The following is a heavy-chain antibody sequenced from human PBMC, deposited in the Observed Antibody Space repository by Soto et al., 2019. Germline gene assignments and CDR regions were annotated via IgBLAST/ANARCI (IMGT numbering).Heavy chain of an antibody. Sequence: ETLSLTCTVSGGSISSYYWSWIRQPPGKGLEWIGYIYYSGSTNYNPSLKSRVTISVDTSKNQFSLKLSSVTAADTAVYYCASQFGYYGGNSHFDYWGQGTLVTVSS. CDR2: IYYSGST. CDR1: GGSISSYY. CDR3: ASQFGYYGGNSHFDY. V-gene: IGHV4-59*01. J-gene: IGHJ4*02. D-gene: IGHD4-17*01.